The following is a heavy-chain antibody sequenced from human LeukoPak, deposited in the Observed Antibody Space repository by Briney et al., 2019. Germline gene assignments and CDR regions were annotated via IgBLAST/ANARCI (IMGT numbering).Heavy chain of an antibody. J-gene: IGHJ5*02. CDR2: ISGSGGST. Sequence: PGGSLRLSCAASGFTFSSYAMSWVRQAPGKGLEWVSAISGSGGSTYYADSVKGRFTISRDNSKNTLYLQMNSLRAEDTAVYYCAKGGIVVVTAQRWFDPWGQGTLVTVSS. CDR3: AKGGIVVVTAQRWFDP. V-gene: IGHV3-23*01. CDR1: GFTFSSYA. D-gene: IGHD2-21*02.